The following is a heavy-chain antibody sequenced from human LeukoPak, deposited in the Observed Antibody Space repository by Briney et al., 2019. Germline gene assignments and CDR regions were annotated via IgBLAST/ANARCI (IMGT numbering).Heavy chain of an antibody. V-gene: IGHV4-34*01. Sequence: SETLSLTCAVYGGSFSGYYWSWIRQPPGKGLEWIGEINHSGSTNYNPSLKSRVTISVDTSKTQFSLKLSSVTAADTAVYYCARGGRHKGRTWFDPWGQGTLVTVSS. D-gene: IGHD3-10*01. J-gene: IGHJ5*02. CDR2: INHSGST. CDR3: ARGGRHKGRTWFDP. CDR1: GGSFSGYY.